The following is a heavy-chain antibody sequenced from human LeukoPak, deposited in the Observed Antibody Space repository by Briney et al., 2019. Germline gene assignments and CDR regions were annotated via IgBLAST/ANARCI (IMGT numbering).Heavy chain of an antibody. CDR3: ATAGNYRFDN. CDR2: MNSDGSTT. Sequence: PGGSLRLSCAASGFTFSTTWLHWVRQTPGEGLVWVSRMNSDGSTTYYADSVKGRFTITKDNANSTLYLQMSNLRVEVTVLYYCATAGNYRFDNWGQGTLVTVSP. J-gene: IGHJ4*02. V-gene: IGHV3-74*01. CDR1: GFTFSTTW. D-gene: IGHD1-7*01.